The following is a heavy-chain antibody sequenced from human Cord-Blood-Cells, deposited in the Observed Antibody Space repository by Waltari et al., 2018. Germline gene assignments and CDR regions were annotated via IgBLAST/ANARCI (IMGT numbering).Heavy chain of an antibody. J-gene: IGHJ3*02. Sequence: QVQLVQSGAEVKKPGASVKVSCKASGYTFTGYYMHWVRQARGQGLEWKGWINPNSGGTNYAQKFQGWVTMTRDTSISTAYMGLSRLRSDDTAVYYCARVRIPRSGWYADAFDIWGQGTMVTVSS. D-gene: IGHD6-19*01. CDR2: INPNSGGT. V-gene: IGHV1-2*04. CDR3: ARVRIPRSGWYADAFDI. CDR1: GYTFTGYY.